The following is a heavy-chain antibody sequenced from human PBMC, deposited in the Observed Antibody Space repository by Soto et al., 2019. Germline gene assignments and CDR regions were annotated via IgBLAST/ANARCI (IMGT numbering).Heavy chain of an antibody. CDR2: IYYSGST. CDR1: GGSISSGGYY. D-gene: IGHD3-10*01. J-gene: IGHJ5*02. V-gene: IGHV4-31*03. CDR3: AREPHYYGSGSYVAARWFDP. Sequence: SETLSLTCTVSGGSISSGGYYWSWIRQHPGKGLEWIGYIYYSGSTYYNPSLKSRVTISVDTSKNQFSLKLSSVTAADTAVYYCAREPHYYGSGSYVAARWFDPWGQGTLVTVSS.